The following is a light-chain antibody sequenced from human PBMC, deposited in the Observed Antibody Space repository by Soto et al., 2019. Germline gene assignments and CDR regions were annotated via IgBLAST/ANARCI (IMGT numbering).Light chain of an antibody. CDR1: QSISSF. Sequence: DIQMTQSPSSLSASVGDRVTITCRASQSISSFLNWYQQKPGIAPKLLIYAASSLQSGVPSRFSGSGSGTDFTLTISSLQPEDFATYYCQQSYSTPPTFGQGTKVEIE. J-gene: IGKJ1*01. CDR3: QQSYSTPPT. CDR2: AAS. V-gene: IGKV1-39*01.